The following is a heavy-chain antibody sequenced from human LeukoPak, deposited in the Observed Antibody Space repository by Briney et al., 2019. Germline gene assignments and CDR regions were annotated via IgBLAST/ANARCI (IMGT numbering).Heavy chain of an antibody. CDR3: ARDQDGSGSYYYYYGMDV. Sequence: GGSLRLSCAASGFTFSSFAMSWVRQAPGKGLEWVSAITGSGGSTYYADSVKGRFTISRDNSKNMLYLQMNSLRAEDTAVYYCARDQDGSGSYYYYYGMDVWGQGTTVTVSS. CDR2: ITGSGGST. J-gene: IGHJ6*02. D-gene: IGHD3-10*01. CDR1: GFTFSSFA. V-gene: IGHV3-23*01.